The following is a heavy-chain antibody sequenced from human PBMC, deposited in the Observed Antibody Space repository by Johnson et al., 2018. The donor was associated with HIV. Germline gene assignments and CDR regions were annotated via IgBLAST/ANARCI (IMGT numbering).Heavy chain of an antibody. Sequence: VQLVESGGGLVKPGGSLRLSCAASGFTFSDYYMSWIRQAPGKGLEWVSYISSSGSTIYYADSVKGRFTISRDNAKNSLYLQMNSLRAEYTAVYYCARDTYYYDSSGYLDAFDIWGQGTMVTVSS. CDR3: ARDTYYYDSSGYLDAFDI. V-gene: IGHV3-11*04. D-gene: IGHD3-22*01. CDR2: ISSSGSTI. CDR1: GFTFSDYY. J-gene: IGHJ3*02.